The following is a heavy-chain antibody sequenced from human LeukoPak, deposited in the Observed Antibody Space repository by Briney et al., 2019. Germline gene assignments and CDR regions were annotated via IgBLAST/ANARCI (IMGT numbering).Heavy chain of an antibody. CDR1: GFTFSSSW. Sequence: PGGSLRLSCATSGFTFSSSWMFWARQAPGKGLQWVATINPDGSEKYYVDSVRGRFSISRDNAKNFLYLQMTSLRAEDTAVYYCFGGASSSTWGQETLVTVAS. CDR3: FGGASSST. CDR2: INPDGSEK. V-gene: IGHV3-7*05. J-gene: IGHJ5*02. D-gene: IGHD4/OR15-4a*01.